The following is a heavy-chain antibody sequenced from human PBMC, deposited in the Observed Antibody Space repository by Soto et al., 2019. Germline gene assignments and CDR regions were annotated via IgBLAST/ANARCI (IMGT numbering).Heavy chain of an antibody. CDR2: ISYDGSNK. D-gene: IGHD1-20*01. V-gene: IGHV3-30-3*01. CDR1: GFTFSSYA. Sequence: AGGSLRLSCAASGFTFSSYAMHWVRQAPGKGLEWVAVISYDGSNKYYADSVKGRFTISRDNSKNTLYLQMNSLRAEDTAVYYCARDPHPRGITGTSYYYYYGMDVWGQGTTVTVSS. CDR3: ARDPHPRGITGTSYYYYYGMDV. J-gene: IGHJ6*02.